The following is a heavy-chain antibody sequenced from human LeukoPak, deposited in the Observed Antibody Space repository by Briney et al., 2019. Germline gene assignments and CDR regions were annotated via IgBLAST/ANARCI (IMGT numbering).Heavy chain of an antibody. D-gene: IGHD5-12*01. CDR1: GYTFTRYA. Sequence: ASVKVSCKASGYTFTRYAMHWVREAPGRRLEWMGWINAGNGNTKYSQKFQGRVTITRDTSASTAYMELSSLRSEGTAVYYCASSGYSGYDFGWFDPWGQGTLVTVSS. CDR3: ASSGYSGYDFGWFDP. V-gene: IGHV1-3*01. J-gene: IGHJ5*02. CDR2: INAGNGNT.